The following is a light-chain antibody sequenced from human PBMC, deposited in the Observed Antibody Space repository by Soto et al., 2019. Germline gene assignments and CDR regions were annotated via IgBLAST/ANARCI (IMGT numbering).Light chain of an antibody. V-gene: IGLV2-8*01. CDR1: SSDVGGYNY. J-gene: IGLJ1*01. CDR3: TSYAGGNNV. Sequence: QAVVTQPPSASGSPGQSVTISCTGTSSDVGGYNYVSWYQQHPGKVPKLMVYEVNKRPSGVPDRFSGSKSGNTASLTVSGFQAEDEADYYCTSYAGGNNVFGTGTKLTVL. CDR2: EVN.